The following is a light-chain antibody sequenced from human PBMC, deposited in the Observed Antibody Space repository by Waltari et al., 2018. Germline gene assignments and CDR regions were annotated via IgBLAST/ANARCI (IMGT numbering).Light chain of an antibody. CDR1: SSNIGAGYY. Sequence: QSVLTQAPSASGAPGQRVTLSCTGTSSNIGAGYYVSWYQQFPGTAPKLLIYENDNRPSGVSDRFSGSKSGTSASLTITGLQSEDEADYYCSAWDSSLNTYIFGAGTRLTVL. V-gene: IGLV1-40*01. CDR3: SAWDSSLNTYI. CDR2: END. J-gene: IGLJ1*01.